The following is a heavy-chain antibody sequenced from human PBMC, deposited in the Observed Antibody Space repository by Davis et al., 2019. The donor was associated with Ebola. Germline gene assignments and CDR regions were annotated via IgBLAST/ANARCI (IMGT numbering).Heavy chain of an antibody. CDR2: INHRGST. V-gene: IGHV4-34*01. J-gene: IGHJ6*03. CDR3: ARGIVVVPAAILYYFYYYMDV. Sequence: MPSETLSLTCAVYGGSFSGYSWSWIRQPPGKGLEWIGEINHRGSTNYNPSLKSRVTISVDTSKNQFSLKLSSVTAADTAVYYCARGIVVVPAAILYYFYYYMDVWGKGTTVTVSS. D-gene: IGHD2-2*02. CDR1: GGSFSGYS.